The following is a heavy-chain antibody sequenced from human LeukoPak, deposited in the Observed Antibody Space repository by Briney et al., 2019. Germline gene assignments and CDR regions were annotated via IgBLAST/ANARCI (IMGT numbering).Heavy chain of an antibody. CDR1: GGSISSYY. V-gene: IGHV4-59*01. Sequence: SETLSLTCTVSGGSISSYYWSWIRQPPGKGLEWIGYIYYSGSTNYNPSLESRVTISVDTSKNQFSLKLSSVTAADTAVYYYARGRAAAFDYWGQGTLVTVSS. CDR2: IYYSGST. CDR3: ARGRAAAFDY. D-gene: IGHD6-13*01. J-gene: IGHJ4*02.